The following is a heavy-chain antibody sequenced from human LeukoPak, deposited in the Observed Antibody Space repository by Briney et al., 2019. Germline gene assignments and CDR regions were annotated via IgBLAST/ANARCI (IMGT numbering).Heavy chain of an antibody. CDR1: GFTFSSYS. V-gene: IGHV3-48*04. Sequence: PGGSLRLSCAASGFTFSSYSMNWVRQAPGKGLEWVSYISSSSSTIYYADSVKGRFTISRDNAKSSLYLQMNSLRAEDTAVYYCARPPYGSGSYSGYWGQGTLVTVSS. J-gene: IGHJ4*02. CDR2: ISSSSSTI. D-gene: IGHD3-10*01. CDR3: ARPPYGSGSYSGY.